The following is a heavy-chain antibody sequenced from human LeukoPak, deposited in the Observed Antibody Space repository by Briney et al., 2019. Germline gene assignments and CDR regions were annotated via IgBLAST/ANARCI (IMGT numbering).Heavy chain of an antibody. J-gene: IGHJ4*02. CDR3: ARDSSGSYYFDY. Sequence: GGSLRLSCAASGFTVSSNYMSWVRQAPGKGLEWVSVIYSGGSTYYADSVKGRFTISRDNSKNTLYLQMNSLRAEDTAVYYCARDSSGSYYFDYWGQGTLVTVSS. D-gene: IGHD1-26*01. V-gene: IGHV3-66*02. CDR1: GFTVSSNY. CDR2: IYSGGST.